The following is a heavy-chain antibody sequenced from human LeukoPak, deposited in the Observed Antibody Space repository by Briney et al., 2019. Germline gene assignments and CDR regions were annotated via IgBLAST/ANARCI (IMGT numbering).Heavy chain of an antibody. Sequence: ASVKVSCKASGGTFSSYAISWVRQAPGQGLEWMGGIIPIFGTANYAQKFQGRVTITADESTSTAYMELSSLRSEDTAVYYCASPAYSYGPLCCWGQGTLVTVSS. V-gene: IGHV1-69*13. CDR3: ASPAYSYGPLCC. CDR1: GGTFSSYA. J-gene: IGHJ4*02. CDR2: IIPIFGTA. D-gene: IGHD5-18*01.